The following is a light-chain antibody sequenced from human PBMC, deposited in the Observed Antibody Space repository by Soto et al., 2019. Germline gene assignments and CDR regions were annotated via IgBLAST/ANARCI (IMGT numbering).Light chain of an antibody. V-gene: IGKV1-9*01. CDR2: GAS. J-gene: IGKJ2*01. Sequence: IQLTQSPSSLSASVGDRVTITCRASQGINKFLAWYQQKPGKAPQLLIYGASTLQSGVPSRFSGSGSGTDFTLTISSLQPKDFATYYCQQLTNFRFTFGQGTKLDIK. CDR1: QGINKF. CDR3: QQLTNFRFT.